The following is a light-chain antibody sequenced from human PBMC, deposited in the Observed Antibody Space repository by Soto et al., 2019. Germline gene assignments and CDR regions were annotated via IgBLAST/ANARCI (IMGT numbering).Light chain of an antibody. Sequence: LVLTQSPATLSLSPGERATLSCRASQSIRTYLAWYQQKPGQAPRLLIYDASNRATGIPARFSGSGSGTDFTLTISSLEPEDFAVYYCQQRSNWPLTFGGGTKVDIK. V-gene: IGKV3-11*01. J-gene: IGKJ4*01. CDR1: QSIRTY. CDR3: QQRSNWPLT. CDR2: DAS.